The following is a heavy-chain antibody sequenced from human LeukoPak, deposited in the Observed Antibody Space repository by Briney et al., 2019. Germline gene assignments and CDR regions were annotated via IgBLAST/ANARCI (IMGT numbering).Heavy chain of an antibody. CDR1: GGSISSGDYY. V-gene: IGHV4-30-4*01. Sequence: SETLSLTCTVSGGSISSGDYYWSWIRQPPGEGLEWIGYIYYSGSTYYNPSLKSRVTISVDTSKNQFSLKLSSVTAADTAVYYCARRITMVRGVITDAFDIWPQGTMVTVSS. D-gene: IGHD3-10*01. CDR2: IYYSGST. J-gene: IGHJ3*02. CDR3: ARRITMVRGVITDAFDI.